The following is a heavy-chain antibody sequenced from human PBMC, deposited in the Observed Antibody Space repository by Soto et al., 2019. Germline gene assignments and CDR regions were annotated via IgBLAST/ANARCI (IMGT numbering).Heavy chain of an antibody. CDR1: GFTFSSYG. D-gene: IGHD1-26*01. Sequence: QVQLVESGGSVVQPGRSLRLSCAASGFTFSSYGMHWVRHAPGKGLEWEAVISSDGRNKYYADSVKGRFTISRDNSKNTLYLQMNSLRGEDTAGYYCANAVGATTVWCSHWGQGTLATVSS. V-gene: IGHV3-30*18. J-gene: IGHJ4*02. CDR3: ANAVGATTVWCSH. CDR2: ISSDGRNK.